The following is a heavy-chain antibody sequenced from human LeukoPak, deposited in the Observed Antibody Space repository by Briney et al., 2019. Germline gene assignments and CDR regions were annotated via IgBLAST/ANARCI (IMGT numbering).Heavy chain of an antibody. CDR2: IYYSGST. J-gene: IGHJ4*02. CDR1: GGSISSSSYY. Sequence: SETLSLTCTVSGGSISSSSYYWGWVRQPPGKGLEWIAIIYYSGSTYYSPSLRSRVTISVDTSKNQFSLKLTSVTAADTAVYYCARHASVSGNWPRPLDYWGQGSLVTVSS. D-gene: IGHD3-3*01. V-gene: IGHV4-39*01. CDR3: ARHASVSGNWPRPLDY.